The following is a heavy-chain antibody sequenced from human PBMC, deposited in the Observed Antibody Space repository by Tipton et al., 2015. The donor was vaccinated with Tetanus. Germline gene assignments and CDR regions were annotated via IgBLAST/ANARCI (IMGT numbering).Heavy chain of an antibody. CDR3: ARDRISNYRDAFEI. CDR1: GGSISTYY. J-gene: IGHJ3*02. CDR2: IYHSGTT. Sequence: TLSLTCTVSGGSISTYYWSWIRQPPGKGLEWIGEIYHSGTTNYNPSLKSRVTMSVDKSKNQFSLKLSSVTAADTAVYYCARDRISNYRDAFEIWGQGTMVTVSS. V-gene: IGHV4-59*12. D-gene: IGHD3-3*02.